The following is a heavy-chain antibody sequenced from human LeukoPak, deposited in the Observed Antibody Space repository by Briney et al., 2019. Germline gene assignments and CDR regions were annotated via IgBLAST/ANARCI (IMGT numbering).Heavy chain of an antibody. CDR3: AKDGRPLIAARSGHYYYYMAV. CDR1: GFTFSGYT. J-gene: IGHJ6*03. CDR2: ISSDGSNK. Sequence: HSGGSLRLSCAASGFTFSGYTMHWVRQAPGKVLEWVAVISSDGSNKYYADSVKGRFTISRDNSKNTLYLQMNSLRAEDTAVYYCAKDGRPLIAARSGHYYYYMAVWGKGTTVTISS. D-gene: IGHD6-6*01. V-gene: IGHV3-30*04.